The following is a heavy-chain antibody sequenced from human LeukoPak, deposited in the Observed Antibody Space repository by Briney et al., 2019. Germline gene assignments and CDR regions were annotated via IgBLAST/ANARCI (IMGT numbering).Heavy chain of an antibody. CDR3: ARPNCSGGSCYWYFDL. D-gene: IGHD2-15*01. J-gene: IGHJ2*01. CDR2: IYLGDSDT. CDR1: GYSFTNYW. Sequence: GESLKISCKGSGYSFTNYWIGWVRQMPGKGLEWMGIIYLGDSDTRYSPSFQGQVTISADKSISIAYLQWSSLKASDTAMYYCARPNCSGGSCYWYFDLWGRGTLVTVSS. V-gene: IGHV5-51*01.